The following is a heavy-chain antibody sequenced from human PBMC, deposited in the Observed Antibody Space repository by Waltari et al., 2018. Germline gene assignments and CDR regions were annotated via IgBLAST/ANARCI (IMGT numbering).Heavy chain of an antibody. CDR3: ARENQIAGTPGYYYGMDV. D-gene: IGHD3-10*01. V-gene: IGHV3-53*01. J-gene: IGHJ6*02. Sequence: EVQLVESGGGLIQPGGSLRLSCAASGFTVSSNYMSWVRQAAGKGLEWVSVIYSGGSTYYADSVKGRFTISRDNSKNTLYLQMNSLRAEDTAVYYCARENQIAGTPGYYYGMDVWGQGTTVTVSS. CDR1: GFTVSSNY. CDR2: IYSGGST.